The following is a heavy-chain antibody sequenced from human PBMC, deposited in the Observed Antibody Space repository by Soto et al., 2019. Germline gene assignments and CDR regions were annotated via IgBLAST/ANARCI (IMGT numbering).Heavy chain of an antibody. V-gene: IGHV3-64*01. Sequence: EVQLVESGGGLVQPGGSLRLSCAASGFTFSSYAMHWVRQAPGKGLEYVSAITSNGGNTDYASSVKSRFTISRDNSKNTLYLQMGNLRAEDMAVYYCARRIPFGYGMDVWGQGTTVTVSS. CDR1: GFTFSSYA. CDR2: ITSNGGNT. D-gene: IGHD2-21*01. J-gene: IGHJ6*02. CDR3: ARRIPFGYGMDV.